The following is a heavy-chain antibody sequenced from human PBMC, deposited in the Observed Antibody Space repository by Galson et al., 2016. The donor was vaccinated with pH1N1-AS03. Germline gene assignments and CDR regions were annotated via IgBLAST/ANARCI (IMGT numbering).Heavy chain of an antibody. CDR2: IDPSIGST. D-gene: IGHD3-10*01. Sequence: CKASGHTFSRYYMHWMRQAPGQGPEWMGVIDPSIGSTTYAQKFQGRVNMTRDTATTTAYMELRSLRSDDTAVYYCAIYGSGSRGGFDYWGQGALITVSS. CDR3: AIYGSGSRGGFDY. CDR1: GHTFSRYY. J-gene: IGHJ4*02. V-gene: IGHV1-46*01.